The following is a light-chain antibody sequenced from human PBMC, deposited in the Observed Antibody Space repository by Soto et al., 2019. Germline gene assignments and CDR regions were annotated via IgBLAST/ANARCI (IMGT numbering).Light chain of an antibody. V-gene: IGKV1-9*01. Sequence: DIQLTQSPSSLSASVGDRVTITCRASQGISNYVAWYKHNPGNAPKLLIYAAATLQSGVPSRFSGSRSGTDFILTISSLPPEDFATYYCQRLSHAFGGGTKVDIK. J-gene: IGKJ4*01. CDR3: QRLSHA. CDR2: AAA. CDR1: QGISNY.